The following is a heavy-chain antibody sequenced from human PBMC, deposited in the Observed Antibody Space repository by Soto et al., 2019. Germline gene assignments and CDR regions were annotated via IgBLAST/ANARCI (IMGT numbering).Heavy chain of an antibody. CDR2: IYHSGST. D-gene: IGHD3-10*01. Sequence: QLQLQESGSGPVKPSQTLSLTCAVSGGSISSGGYSWSWIRQPPGKGLEWIGYIYHSGSTYYNPSLKSRVTISVDRSKNQFSLKLSSVTAADTAVYYCARSRIAGSGVDIWGQGTMVTVSS. V-gene: IGHV4-30-2*01. CDR1: GGSISSGGYS. CDR3: ARSRIAGSGVDI. J-gene: IGHJ3*02.